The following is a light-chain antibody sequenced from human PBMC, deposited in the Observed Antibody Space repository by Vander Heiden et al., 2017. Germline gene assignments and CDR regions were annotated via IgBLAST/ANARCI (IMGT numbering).Light chain of an antibody. CDR1: QSISSY. CDR2: AAS. J-gene: IGKJ5*01. V-gene: IGKV1-39*01. CDR3: QQSYSTPIT. Sequence: DIQMTQSPSSLSASVGARVTITCRASQSISSYLNWYQQRPGKAPKLLIDAASSLQSGVPSRFSGSGSGTDFTLTISSLQPEDFATYYCQQSYSTPITFGQGTQLEIK.